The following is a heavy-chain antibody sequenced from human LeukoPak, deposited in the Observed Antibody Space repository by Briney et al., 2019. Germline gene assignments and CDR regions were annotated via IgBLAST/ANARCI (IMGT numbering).Heavy chain of an antibody. J-gene: IGHJ4*02. CDR2: ISSSGSTI. Sequence: GGSLRLSCAASGFAFSSYEMNWVRQAPGKGLEWFSYISSSGSTIYYADPVKGRFTISRDNAKNSLYMQMNSLRAEDTALYYCARDRGNGFNSYFFDYWGQGTLVTVSS. V-gene: IGHV3-48*03. CDR1: GFAFSSYE. D-gene: IGHD5-24*01. CDR3: ARDRGNGFNSYFFDY.